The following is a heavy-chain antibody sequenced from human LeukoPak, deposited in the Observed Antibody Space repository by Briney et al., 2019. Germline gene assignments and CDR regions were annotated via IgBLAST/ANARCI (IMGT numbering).Heavy chain of an antibody. D-gene: IGHD5-24*01. J-gene: IGHJ3*02. Sequence: GGSLRLSCAASGFTFSSYAMSWVRQAPGKGLEWVAVIWYDGSNKYYADSVKGRFTISRDNSKNTLYLQMNSLRAEDTAVYYCASEMAQVLGAFDIWGQGTMVTVSS. CDR3: ASEMAQVLGAFDI. V-gene: IGHV3-33*08. CDR2: IWYDGSNK. CDR1: GFTFSSYA.